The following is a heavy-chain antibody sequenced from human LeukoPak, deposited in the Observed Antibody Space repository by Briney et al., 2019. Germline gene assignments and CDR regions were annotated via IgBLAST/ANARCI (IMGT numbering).Heavy chain of an antibody. CDR1: GFLFSSFE. Sequence: GGSLRLSCAASGFLFSSFEVNWVRQAPGKGLEWVSYISSSGITIYYADSVKGRFTISRDNAKNSLYLQMNSLRAEDTAVYYCAREMGGYPFDYWGQGTLVTVSS. V-gene: IGHV3-48*03. D-gene: IGHD5-12*01. CDR2: ISSSGITI. CDR3: AREMGGYPFDY. J-gene: IGHJ4*02.